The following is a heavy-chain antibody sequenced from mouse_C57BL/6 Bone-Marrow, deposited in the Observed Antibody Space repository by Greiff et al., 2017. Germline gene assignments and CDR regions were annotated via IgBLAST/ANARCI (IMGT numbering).Heavy chain of an antibody. CDR1: GFTFSDYG. V-gene: IGHV5-17*01. Sequence: EVKLVESGGGLVKPGGSLKLSCAASGFTFSDYGMHWVRQAPEKGLEWVAYISSGSSTIYYADTVKGRFTISRDNAKNTLFLQMTSLRSEDTAMYYCARRVADWYFDVWGTGTTVTVSS. J-gene: IGHJ1*03. D-gene: IGHD1-1*01. CDR2: ISSGSSTI. CDR3: ARRVADWYFDV.